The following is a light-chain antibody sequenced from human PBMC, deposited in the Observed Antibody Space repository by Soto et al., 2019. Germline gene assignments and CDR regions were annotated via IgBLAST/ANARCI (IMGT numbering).Light chain of an antibody. CDR3: RSYTGRNTWV. Sequence: QSALTQPASVSGSPGQSITISCTGTSSDIGGYNYVCWYQQHPGKAPKLMIYEVTNRPSGVSNRFSGSKSGNTASLTISGLQAEDEADYYCRSYTGRNTWVFGGGTKLTVL. J-gene: IGLJ3*02. V-gene: IGLV2-14*01. CDR1: SSDIGGYNY. CDR2: EVT.